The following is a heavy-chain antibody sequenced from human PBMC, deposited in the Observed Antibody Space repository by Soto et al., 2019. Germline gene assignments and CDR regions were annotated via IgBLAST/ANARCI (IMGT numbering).Heavy chain of an antibody. J-gene: IGHJ4*02. V-gene: IGHV3-15*01. CDR3: STNWATSRD. D-gene: IGHD7-27*01. Sequence: GGSLRLSCAASGFTFSSAWMNWARQAPGKGPEWVARIKSKAYGETTDYAAPVMGRFTISRDDSKNTLYLQVNTLKSEDTAVYYCSTNWATSRDWGQGTLVTVSS. CDR1: GFTFSSAW. CDR2: IKSKAYGETT.